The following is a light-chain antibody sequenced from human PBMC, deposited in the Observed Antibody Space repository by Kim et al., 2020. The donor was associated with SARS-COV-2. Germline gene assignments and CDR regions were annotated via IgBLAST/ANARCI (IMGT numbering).Light chain of an antibody. J-gene: IGKJ4*01. Sequence: CPGARATLSRTASQSVRSSSLAWYQQKPGQAPRLLIYGASSRATGIPDRLSGSGSGKDFTLTISRLEPEDFAVYYCQQYGSSPLTFGGGTKVDIK. CDR2: GAS. CDR1: QSVRSSS. CDR3: QQYGSSPLT. V-gene: IGKV3-20*01.